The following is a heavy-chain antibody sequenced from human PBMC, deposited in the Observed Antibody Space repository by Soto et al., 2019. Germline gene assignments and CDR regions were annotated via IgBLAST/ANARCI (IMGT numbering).Heavy chain of an antibody. CDR1: GGSVSSGDYY. V-gene: IGHV4-30-4*01. CDR3: ARTIAPPYYFDF. Sequence: KPSETLSLTCSVFGGSVSSGDYYWSWIRQPPGKGLEWIGYIYYSGSTFYKPSLKSRLTISADTSKNQFSLKLSSVTTADTAVYYCARTIAPPYYFDFWGQGTLVTVSS. CDR2: IYYSGST. J-gene: IGHJ4*02.